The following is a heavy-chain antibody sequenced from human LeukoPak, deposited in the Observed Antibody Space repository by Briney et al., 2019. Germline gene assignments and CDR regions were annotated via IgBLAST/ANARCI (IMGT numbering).Heavy chain of an antibody. D-gene: IGHD6-6*01. J-gene: IGHJ6*03. V-gene: IGHV3-21*01. CDR1: GFTFSSYS. Sequence: GGSLRLSCAASGFTFSSYSMNWVRQAPGKGLEWVSSISSTGSDIYYADSLKGRFTISRDNAKNSLYLQMNSLRAEDTAVYYCARGSSYSSSSPYYYYMDVWGKGTTVTVSS. CDR3: ARGSSYSSSSPYYYYMDV. CDR2: ISSTGSDI.